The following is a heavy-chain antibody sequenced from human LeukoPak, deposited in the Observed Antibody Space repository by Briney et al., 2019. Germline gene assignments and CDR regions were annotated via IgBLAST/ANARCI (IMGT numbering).Heavy chain of an antibody. V-gene: IGHV3-7*01. CDR3: AKHGRDFDF. Sequence: GGSLRLSCAASGFTFSSHWMSWLRQAPGKGLEWVANIKQDGSDKYYVDSVEGRFTISRDNAKNSLYLQMDSLRTDDTAVYYCAKHGRDFDFWGQGTLVTVSS. CDR2: IKQDGSDK. J-gene: IGHJ4*02. CDR1: GFTFSSHW.